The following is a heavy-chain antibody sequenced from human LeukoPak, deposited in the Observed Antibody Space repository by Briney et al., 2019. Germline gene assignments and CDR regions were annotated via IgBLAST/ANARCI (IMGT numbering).Heavy chain of an antibody. CDR2: IIPIFGTA. D-gene: IGHD3-3*01. CDR1: GGTFSSYA. Sequence: SVKVSCKASGGTFSSYAISWVRQAPGQGLEWMGGIIPIFGTANYAQKFQGRVTITADESTSTAYMELSSLRSEDTAVYYCARGQYDFWSGYYYNRRQIYYYYGMDVWGQGTTVTVSS. J-gene: IGHJ6*02. CDR3: ARGQYDFWSGYYYNRRQIYYYYGMDV. V-gene: IGHV1-69*13.